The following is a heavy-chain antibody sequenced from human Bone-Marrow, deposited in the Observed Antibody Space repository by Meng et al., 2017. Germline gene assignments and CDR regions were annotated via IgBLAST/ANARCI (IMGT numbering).Heavy chain of an antibody. V-gene: IGHV3-66*03. Sequence: ETLSLTCAASGFTFSSYAMSWVRQAPGKGLEWVSVIYSCGTTYYADSVKGRFTISRDNSKNTLYLQMNSLGTESTAVYYCAGDNRGYYYVGDAFDIWGQGTMVTVSS. D-gene: IGHD3-22*01. CDR3: AGDNRGYYYVGDAFDI. CDR1: GFTFSSYA. J-gene: IGHJ3*02. CDR2: IYSCGTT.